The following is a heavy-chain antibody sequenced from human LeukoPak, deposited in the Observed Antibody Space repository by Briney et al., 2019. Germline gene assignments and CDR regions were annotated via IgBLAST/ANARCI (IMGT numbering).Heavy chain of an antibody. Sequence: SETLSLTCAVYGGSFSGYYWSWIRQPPGKGLEWIGEINHSGSTNYNPSLKSRVTISVDTSKNQFSLKLSSVTAADTAVCYCAREPYDSSGNDAFDIWGQGTMVTVSS. CDR3: AREPYDSSGNDAFDI. D-gene: IGHD3-22*01. CDR2: INHSGST. V-gene: IGHV4-34*01. CDR1: GGSFSGYY. J-gene: IGHJ3*02.